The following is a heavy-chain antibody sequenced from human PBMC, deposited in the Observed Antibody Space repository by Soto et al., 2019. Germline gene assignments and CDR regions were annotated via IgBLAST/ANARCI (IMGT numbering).Heavy chain of an antibody. CDR1: GGTFSSYA. Sequence: SVKVSCKASGGTFSSYAISWVRQAPGQGLEWMGGIIPIFGTANYAQKFQGRVAITADESTSTAYMELSSLRSEDTAVYYCARDTSYVDTAMVPFDYWGQGTLVTVSS. V-gene: IGHV1-69*13. J-gene: IGHJ4*02. CDR3: ARDTSYVDTAMVPFDY. CDR2: IIPIFGTA. D-gene: IGHD5-18*01.